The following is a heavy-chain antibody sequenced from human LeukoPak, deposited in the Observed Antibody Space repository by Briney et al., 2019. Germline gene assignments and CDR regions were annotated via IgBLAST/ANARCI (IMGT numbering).Heavy chain of an antibody. J-gene: IGHJ4*02. Sequence: PGGSLRLSCAASGFTVSSNYMSWIRQAPGKGLEWVSYLSGNGGTKYDADSVKGRFIMTRDSAKKSVYLQMTSLGVEDTAVYYCGRGIPVDYWGQGLLLTVSS. CDR1: GFTVSSNY. CDR3: GRGIPVDY. V-gene: IGHV3-11*01. CDR2: LSGNGGTK.